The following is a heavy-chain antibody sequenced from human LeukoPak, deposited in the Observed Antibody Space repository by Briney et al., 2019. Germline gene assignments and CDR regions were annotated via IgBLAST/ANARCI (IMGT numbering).Heavy chain of an antibody. D-gene: IGHD3-10*01. CDR3: ARDSGTTGEVKFDP. Sequence: SETLSLTCSVSGGSIDSYYLSWIRQPAGKGLEWIGRIYKSVITINPSLKSRVTMSVDTSKNRVSLKLSSVTAADTAVYYCARDSGTTGEVKFDPWGQGTLVTVSS. CDR1: GGSIDSYY. CDR2: IYKSVIT. V-gene: IGHV4-4*07. J-gene: IGHJ5*02.